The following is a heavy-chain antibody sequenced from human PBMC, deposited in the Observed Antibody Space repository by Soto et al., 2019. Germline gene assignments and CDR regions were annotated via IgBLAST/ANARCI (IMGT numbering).Heavy chain of an antibody. V-gene: IGHV1-3*01. Sequence: QVQLVQSGAEVKKPGASLKVSCKASGYTFTSYAMHWVRQAPGQRLEWMGWINAGNGNTKYSQKFQGRITNTRDTSASTAYMELSSLRSEDTAVYYCAYCSSTSCFDYWGQGTLVTVSS. CDR2: INAGNGNT. J-gene: IGHJ4*02. CDR3: AYCSSTSCFDY. CDR1: GYTFTSYA. D-gene: IGHD2-2*01.